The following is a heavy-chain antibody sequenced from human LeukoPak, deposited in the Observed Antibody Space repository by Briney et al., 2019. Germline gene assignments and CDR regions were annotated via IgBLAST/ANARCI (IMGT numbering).Heavy chain of an antibody. CDR3: ARDGDIADAIYFDY. J-gene: IGHJ4*02. V-gene: IGHV3-15*01. CDR1: GFTFSNAW. Sequence: GGSLRLSCAASGFTFSNAWMSWVRQAPGKGLEWVGRIKSKTDDGTTDYAAPVKGRFTISRDDSKNTLYLQMNSLRAEDTAVYYCARDGDIADAIYFDYWGQGTLVSVSS. CDR2: IKSKTDDGTT. D-gene: IGHD6-13*01.